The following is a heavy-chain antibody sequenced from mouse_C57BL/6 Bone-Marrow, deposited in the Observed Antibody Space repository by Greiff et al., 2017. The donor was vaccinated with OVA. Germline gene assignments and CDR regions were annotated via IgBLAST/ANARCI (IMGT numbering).Heavy chain of an antibody. Sequence: VQLQQPGAELVKPGASVKMSCKASGYTFTSYWITWVKQRPGQGLEWIGDIYPGSGSTNYNEKFKSKATLTVDTSSSTAYMQLSSLTSEDSAVYYCARRGDLLNDYDRRAAWFAYWGQGTLVTVSA. CDR1: GYTFTSYW. J-gene: IGHJ3*01. D-gene: IGHD2-4*01. CDR2: IYPGSGST. V-gene: IGHV1-55*01. CDR3: ARRGDLLNDYDRRAAWFAY.